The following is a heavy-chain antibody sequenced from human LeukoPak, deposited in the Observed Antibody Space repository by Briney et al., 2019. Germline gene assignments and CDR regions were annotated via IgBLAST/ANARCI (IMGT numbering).Heavy chain of an antibody. CDR2: INHSGST. CDR1: GGSFSGYY. Sequence: PSETLSLTCAVYGGSFSGYYWSWIRQPPGKGLEWIGEINHSGSTNYNPSLKSRVTISVDTSKNQFSLKLSSVTAADTAVHYCARGLHLPRRGGSRHDYWGQGTLVTVSS. D-gene: IGHD2-15*01. CDR3: ARGLHLPRRGGSRHDY. J-gene: IGHJ4*02. V-gene: IGHV4-34*01.